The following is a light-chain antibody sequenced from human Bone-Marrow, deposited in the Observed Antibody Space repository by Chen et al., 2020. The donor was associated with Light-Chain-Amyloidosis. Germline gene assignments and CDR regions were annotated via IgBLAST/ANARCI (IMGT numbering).Light chain of an antibody. CDR1: RGTIATNY. CDR2: EDD. Sequence: NFMLTQPHSVSESPGKTVIISCTRSRGTIATNYVQWYQQRPGSSPTTVIYEDDQRPSGVPDRFSGSIDRSSNSVSLTISGLKTEDEADYYCQSYQGSSQGVFGGGTKLTVL. CDR3: QSYQGSSQGV. J-gene: IGLJ3*02. V-gene: IGLV6-57*01.